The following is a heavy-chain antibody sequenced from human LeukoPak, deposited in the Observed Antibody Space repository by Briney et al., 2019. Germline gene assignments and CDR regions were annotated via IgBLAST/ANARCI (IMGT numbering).Heavy chain of an antibody. J-gene: IGHJ4*02. CDR3: ARDTHGDFDY. CDR2: IYYSGST. CDR1: GGSISTYY. Sequence: SETLSLTCTVSGGSISTYYWSWIRQPPGKGLEWIGYIYYSGSTNYNPSLKSRVTISVDTSKNQFSLKLSSVTAADTAVYYCARDTHGDFDYWGQGTLVTVSS. V-gene: IGHV4-59*01.